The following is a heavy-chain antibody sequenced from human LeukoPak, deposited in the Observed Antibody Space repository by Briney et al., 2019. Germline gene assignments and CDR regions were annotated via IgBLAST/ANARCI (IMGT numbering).Heavy chain of an antibody. V-gene: IGHV3-48*01. Sequence: GGSLRLSCAASGITFSSYTMNWVRQAPGGGLEWVSYISSSDSTIYYADSVKGRFTISRDNAKNSLYLQMNSLRAEDTAVYYCARDPGYSGYDLMAFDIWGQGTMVTVSS. D-gene: IGHD5-12*01. CDR3: ARDPGYSGYDLMAFDI. CDR1: GITFSSYT. J-gene: IGHJ3*02. CDR2: ISSSDSTI.